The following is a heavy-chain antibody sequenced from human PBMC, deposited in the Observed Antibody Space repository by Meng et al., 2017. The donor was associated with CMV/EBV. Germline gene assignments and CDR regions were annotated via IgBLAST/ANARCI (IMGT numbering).Heavy chain of an antibody. J-gene: IGHJ6*02. CDR2: IWYDGSNK. V-gene: IGHV3-33*06. Sequence: GESLKISCAASGFTFSSYGMHWVRQAPGKGLEWVAVIWYDGSNKYYADSVKGRFTISRDNSKNTLYLQMNSLRAEDTAVYYCAKDSREYQPYYYDMDVWGQGTTVTVSS. D-gene: IGHD2-2*01. CDR1: GFTFSSYG. CDR3: AKDSREYQPYYYDMDV.